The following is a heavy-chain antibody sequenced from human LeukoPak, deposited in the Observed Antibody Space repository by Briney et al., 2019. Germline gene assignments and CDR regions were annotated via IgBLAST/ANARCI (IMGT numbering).Heavy chain of an antibody. Sequence: PGGSLRLSCAASGFNFDEYAMHWVRQAPGKGPEWVSSISWDSNGIDYADSLKGRFTISRDNSKNTLYLQINSLRAEDTAVYYCAKDPRSYIVTTMLFQYWGQGTLVTVSS. CDR1: GFNFDEYA. V-gene: IGHV3-9*01. J-gene: IGHJ4*02. CDR2: ISWDSNGI. CDR3: AKDPRSYIVTTMLFQY. D-gene: IGHD5-12*01.